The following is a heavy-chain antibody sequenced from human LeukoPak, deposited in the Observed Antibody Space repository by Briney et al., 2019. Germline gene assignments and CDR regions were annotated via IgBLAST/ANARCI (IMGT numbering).Heavy chain of an antibody. V-gene: IGHV1-69*06. J-gene: IGHJ4*02. CDR1: GGAFSSYA. CDR2: IIPIFGTA. D-gene: IGHD2-2*01. Sequence: SVKVSCKASGGAFSSYAISWVRQAPGQGLEWMGGIIPIFGTANYAQKFQGRVTITADKSTSTAYMELSSLRSEDTAVYYCARGVVPAARGVFDYWGQGTLVTVSS. CDR3: ARGVVPAARGVFDY.